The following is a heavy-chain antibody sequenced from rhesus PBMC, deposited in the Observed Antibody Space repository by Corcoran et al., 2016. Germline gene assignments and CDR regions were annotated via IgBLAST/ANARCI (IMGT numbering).Heavy chain of an antibody. CDR1: GYTFPDYY. V-gene: IGHV1-138*01. CDR3: ARDLDY. Sequence: QVQLVQSGAEVKKPGSSVKVSCKASGYTFPDYYMHWGRQAPGQGLEWMGEINPKTGGINHAQKFQGRVTMTRDTSTSTAYMELSSLRSEDTAVYYCARDLDYWGQGVLVTVSS. J-gene: IGHJ4*01. CDR2: INPKTGGI.